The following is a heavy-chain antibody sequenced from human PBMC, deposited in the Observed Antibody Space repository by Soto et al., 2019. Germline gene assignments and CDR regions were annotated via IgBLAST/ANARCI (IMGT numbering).Heavy chain of an antibody. V-gene: IGHV1-8*01. CDR2: MNPNSGNT. CDR1: GYTFTSYD. Sequence: ASVKVSCKASGYTFTSYDINWVRQATGQGLEGVGWMNPNSGNTGYAQKFQGRVTMTRNTSISTAYMELSSLRSEDTAVYYCASVPDTSGSYYYYGMDVWGHGTTVTVS. J-gene: IGHJ6*02. D-gene: IGHD1-26*01. CDR3: ASVPDTSGSYYYYGMDV.